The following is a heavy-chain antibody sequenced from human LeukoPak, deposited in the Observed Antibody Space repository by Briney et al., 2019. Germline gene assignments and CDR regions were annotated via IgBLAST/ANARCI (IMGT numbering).Heavy chain of an antibody. D-gene: IGHD6-13*01. CDR2: IYYSGST. V-gene: IGHV4-30-4*08. J-gene: IGHJ4*02. CDR1: GGSISSGDYY. Sequence: PSQTLSLTCTVSGGSISSGDYYWSWIRQPPGKGLEWIGYIYYSGSTYYNPSLKSRVTISVDTSKNQFSLKLSSVTAADTAVYYCARTYSGYSSSWYSGYWGQGTLVTVSS. CDR3: ARTYSGYSSSWYSGY.